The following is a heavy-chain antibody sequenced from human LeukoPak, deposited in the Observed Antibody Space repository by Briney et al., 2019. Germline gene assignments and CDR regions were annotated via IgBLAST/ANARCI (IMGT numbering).Heavy chain of an antibody. CDR1: GYTLTELS. V-gene: IGHV1-24*01. CDR2: FDPEDGET. Sequence: GASVKVSCKVSGYTLTELSMHWVRQAPGKGLEWMGGFDPEDGETIYAQKFQGRVTMTEDTSTDTAYMELSSLRSEDTAVYYCATYWNAYYYYGMDVWGQGTTVTVSS. D-gene: IGHD1-1*01. CDR3: ATYWNAYYYYGMDV. J-gene: IGHJ6*02.